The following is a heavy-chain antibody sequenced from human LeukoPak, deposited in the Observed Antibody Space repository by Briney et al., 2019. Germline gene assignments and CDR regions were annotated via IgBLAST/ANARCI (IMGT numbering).Heavy chain of an antibody. CDR3: ARAFGDYEGPFDY. J-gene: IGHJ4*02. V-gene: IGHV1-69*13. CDR1: GGTFSSYA. Sequence: ASVKVSCKASGGTFSSYAISWVRQAPGPGLEWMGGIIPIFGTANYAQKFQGRVTITADESTSTAYMELSSLRSEDTAVYYCARAFGDYEGPFDYWGQGTLVTVSS. D-gene: IGHD4-17*01. CDR2: IIPIFGTA.